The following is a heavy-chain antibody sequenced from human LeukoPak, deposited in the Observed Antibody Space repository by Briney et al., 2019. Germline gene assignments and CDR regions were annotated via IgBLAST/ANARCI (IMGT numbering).Heavy chain of an antibody. CDR1: GGSISSGGYY. J-gene: IGHJ4*02. D-gene: IGHD6-6*01. CDR3: ARGYLNPFMSIFDY. Sequence: SQTLSLTCTVSGGSISSGGYYWSWIRQHPGKGLEWIGYIYYSGSTYYNPSLKSRVTISVDTSKNQFPLKLSSVTAADTAVYYCARGYLNPFMSIFDYWGQGTLVTVSS. CDR2: IYYSGST. V-gene: IGHV4-31*03.